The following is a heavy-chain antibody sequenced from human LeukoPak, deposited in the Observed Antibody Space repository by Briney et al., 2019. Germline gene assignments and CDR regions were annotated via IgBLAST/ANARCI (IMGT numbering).Heavy chain of an antibody. Sequence: GGSLRLSCAVSGFTFSSYWMTWVRQAPGKGLEWVANIKEDGSEKNYMDSVKGRFTISRDNAKNSLYLQMSSLSAEDTAVYYCARAIHGIFIYYMDVWGRGTTVTISS. D-gene: IGHD3-9*01. V-gene: IGHV3-7*03. CDR3: ARAIHGIFIYYMDV. CDR2: IKEDGSEK. J-gene: IGHJ6*03. CDR1: GFTFSSYW.